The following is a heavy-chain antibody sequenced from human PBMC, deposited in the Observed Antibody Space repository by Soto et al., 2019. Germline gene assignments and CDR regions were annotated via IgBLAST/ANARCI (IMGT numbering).Heavy chain of an antibody. Sequence: ASVKVSCKASGYTFTSYGISWVRQAPGQGLEWMGWISAYNGNTNYAQKLQGRVTMTTDTSTSTAYMELRSLRSDDTAVYYCASDLLGTIASCGGDCYPYWGQGPLGTVSS. CDR3: ASDLLGTIASCGGDCYPY. CDR1: GYTFTSYG. J-gene: IGHJ4*02. V-gene: IGHV1-18*01. CDR2: ISAYNGNT. D-gene: IGHD2-21*02.